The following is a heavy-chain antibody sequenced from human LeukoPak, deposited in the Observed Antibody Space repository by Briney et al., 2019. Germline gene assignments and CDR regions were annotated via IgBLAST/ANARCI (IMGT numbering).Heavy chain of an antibody. CDR1: GDSVSSKNGA. D-gene: IGHD6-19*01. J-gene: IGHJ4*02. CDR3: ARDFGTTGWHTFDY. CDR2: TYYRSKWYN. V-gene: IGHV6-1*01. Sequence: SQTLSLTCVVSGDSVSSKNGAWNWIRRSPSRGLEWLGRTYYRSKWYNDYAESMEGRMTISQDTSKNQYSLHLNSVTPDDTAVYYCARDFGTTGWHTFDYWGQGTLITVSS.